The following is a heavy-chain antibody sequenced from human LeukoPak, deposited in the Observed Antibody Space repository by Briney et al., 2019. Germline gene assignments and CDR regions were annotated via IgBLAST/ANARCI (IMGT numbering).Heavy chain of an antibody. CDR2: IYHSGST. J-gene: IGHJ3*02. CDR3: ASYCSTGGCYRGHDVFDI. V-gene: IGHV4-30-2*01. Sequence: PSQTLSLTCAVSGGSISSGGYSWSWIRQPPGKGRDWIGYIYHSGSTYYNPSLKSRVTISVDRSKNQFSLKLSSVTAADTAVYYCASYCSTGGCYRGHDVFDIWGQGTMVTVSS. CDR1: GGSISSGGYS. D-gene: IGHD2-15*01.